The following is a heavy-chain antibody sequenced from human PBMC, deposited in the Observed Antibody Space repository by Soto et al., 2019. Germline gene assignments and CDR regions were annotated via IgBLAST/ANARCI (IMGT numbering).Heavy chain of an antibody. CDR2: IYPGDSDT. V-gene: IGHV5-51*01. CDR1: GYSFTSYW. Sequence: GESLKISCKGSGYSFTSYWIGWVRQMPGKGLEWMGIIYPGDSDTRYSPSFQGQVTISADKSISTAYLQWSSLKASDTAMYYCAGTSSSSRFYYYGMDVWGQGTTVTAP. CDR3: AGTSSSSRFYYYGMDV. J-gene: IGHJ6*02. D-gene: IGHD6-6*01.